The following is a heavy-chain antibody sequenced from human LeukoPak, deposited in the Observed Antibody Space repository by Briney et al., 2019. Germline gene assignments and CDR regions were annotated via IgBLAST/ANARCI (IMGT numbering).Heavy chain of an antibody. CDR2: ISGRGGGT. CDR1: GFTFSTYS. D-gene: IGHD6-13*01. J-gene: IGHJ4*02. Sequence: PGGSLRLSCVASGFTFSTYSMNWVRQAPGKGLEWVSMISGRGGGTSSADSVKGRFTISRDNSKSKLFLQMDRLRAEDTAIYYCASQTTSSWSQFDYWGQGTLVTVSS. CDR3: ASQTTSSWSQFDY. V-gene: IGHV3-23*01.